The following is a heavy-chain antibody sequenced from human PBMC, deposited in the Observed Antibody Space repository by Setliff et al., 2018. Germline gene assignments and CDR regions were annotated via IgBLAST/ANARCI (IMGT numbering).Heavy chain of an antibody. Sequence: SETLSLTCTVSFDSMTNYYWTWVRLPPGKGLEWIGNIHHSASTNYNPSLKSRVTILSDTSKNQFSLILSSVTAADTAVYYCASERESASRQTYFDSWGQGTLVTVSS. V-gene: IGHV4-59*01. CDR2: IHHSAST. CDR3: ASERESASRQTYFDS. J-gene: IGHJ4*02. CDR1: FDSMTNYY. D-gene: IGHD2-15*01.